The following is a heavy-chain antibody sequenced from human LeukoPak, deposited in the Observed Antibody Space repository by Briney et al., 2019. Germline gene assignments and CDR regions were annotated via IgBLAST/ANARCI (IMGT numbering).Heavy chain of an antibody. V-gene: IGHV3-74*01. Sequence: GGSLRLSCAASGFTFSSYWMHWVRQAPGKGLVWVSRINSDGSGTSYADSVKGRFTISRDNAKNTLYLQMNSLRAEATDVYYCARDLGYGSSSSCPHSYDYYYGMDVWGKGTTVTVSS. CDR1: GFTFSSYW. CDR3: ARDLGYGSSSSCPHSYDYYYGMDV. D-gene: IGHD2-2*01. J-gene: IGHJ6*04. CDR2: INSDGSGT.